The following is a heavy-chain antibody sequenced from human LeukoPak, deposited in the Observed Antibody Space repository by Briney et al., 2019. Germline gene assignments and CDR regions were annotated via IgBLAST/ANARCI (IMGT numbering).Heavy chain of an antibody. CDR2: ISGNGDYT. J-gene: IGHJ4*02. CDR3: ARRGLSVAAPDY. CDR1: GLTFSSYS. D-gene: IGHD6-19*01. V-gene: IGHV3-64*02. Sequence: GSLRLSCAASGLTFSSYSMHWVRQAPGKGLEYVSAISGNGDYTYYTDSVKGRFTVSRDNSKNTLYLQVGSLRAEDMAVYYCARRGLSVAAPDYWGQGALVTVTS.